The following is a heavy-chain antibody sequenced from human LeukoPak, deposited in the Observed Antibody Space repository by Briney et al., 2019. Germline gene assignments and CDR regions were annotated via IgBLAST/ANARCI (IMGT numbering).Heavy chain of an antibody. CDR2: INPNSSGT. V-gene: IGHV1-2*06. D-gene: IGHD4-17*01. CDR3: AREGSTVNGYDY. CDR1: GYTFTGYY. Sequence: ASVKVSCKASGYTFTGYYMHWVRQAPGQGLEWMGRINPNSSGTNYAQKFQGRVTMTRDTSISTAYMELSRLRSDDTAVYYCAREGSTVNGYDYWGQGTLVTVSS. J-gene: IGHJ4*01.